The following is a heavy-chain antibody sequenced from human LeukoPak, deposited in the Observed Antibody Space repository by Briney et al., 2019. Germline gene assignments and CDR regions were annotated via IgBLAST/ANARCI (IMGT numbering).Heavy chain of an antibody. D-gene: IGHD3-22*01. CDR2: IIPIFGTA. V-gene: IGHV1-69*05. J-gene: IGHJ3*02. CDR1: GGTFSSYA. CDR3: ARDSDYYDSSVGYAFDI. Sequence: ASVKVSCKASGGTFSSYAISWVRQAPGQGLEWMGRIIPIFGTANYAQKFRGRVTITTDESTSTAYMELSSLRSEDTAVYYCARDSDYYDSSVGYAFDIWGQGTMVTVSS.